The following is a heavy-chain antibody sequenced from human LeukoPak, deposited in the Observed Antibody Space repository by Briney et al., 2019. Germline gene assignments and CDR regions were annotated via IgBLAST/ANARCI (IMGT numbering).Heavy chain of an antibody. V-gene: IGHV5-51*01. CDR3: AFSPRGNWFDP. CDR2: IYPGDSDT. J-gene: IGHJ5*02. D-gene: IGHD3-10*01. Sequence: GESLKISCKGSGYNFASYWIGWVRQMPEKGLEWMGIIYPGDSDTNYSPSFQGQVTISADKSISTAYLQWSSLKASDTAVYYCAFSPRGNWFDPWGQGTLVTVSS. CDR1: GYNFASYW.